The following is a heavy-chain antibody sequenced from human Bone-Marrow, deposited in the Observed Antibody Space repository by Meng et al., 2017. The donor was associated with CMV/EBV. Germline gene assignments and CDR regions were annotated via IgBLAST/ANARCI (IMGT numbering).Heavy chain of an antibody. Sequence: SVKVSCKASGYTFTGYYMHWVRQAPGQGLEWMGGIIPIFGTANYAQKFQGRVTITTGESTSTAYMELSSLRSEDTAVYYCARDLLYCSSTSCYLSYYYGMDVWGQGTTVTV. CDR3: ARDLLYCSSTSCYLSYYYGMDV. CDR1: GYTFTGYY. V-gene: IGHV1-69*05. D-gene: IGHD2-2*01. CDR2: IIPIFGTA. J-gene: IGHJ6*02.